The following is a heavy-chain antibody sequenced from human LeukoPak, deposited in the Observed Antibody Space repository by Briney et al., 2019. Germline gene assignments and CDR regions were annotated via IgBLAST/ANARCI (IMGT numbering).Heavy chain of an antibody. Sequence: QAGGSLRLSCAASGFTLSNYAMTWVRQAPGKGLEWVSSITGSGALTHYADSVKGRFTISKDNAMDTLFLQMNSLRADDTAVYYCAKDRVDGSGSQFDSWGQGSLVTVSS. CDR3: AKDRVDGSGSQFDS. CDR2: ITGSGALT. D-gene: IGHD3-10*01. CDR1: GFTLSNYA. V-gene: IGHV3-23*01. J-gene: IGHJ4*02.